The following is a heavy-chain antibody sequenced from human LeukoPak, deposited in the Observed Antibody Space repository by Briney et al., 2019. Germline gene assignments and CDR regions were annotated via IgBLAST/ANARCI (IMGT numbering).Heavy chain of an antibody. V-gene: IGHV3-48*04. J-gene: IGHJ4*02. Sequence: YPGGSLRLSCAASGFTFSSYSMNWVRQAPGKGLEWVSFISSSSSTIYYADSVKGRFTISRDNAKNSLYLQMNSLRAEDTAVYYCARDRGGSYSAIDYWGQGTLVTVSS. D-gene: IGHD1-26*01. CDR1: GFTFSSYS. CDR3: ARDRGGSYSAIDY. CDR2: ISSSSSTI.